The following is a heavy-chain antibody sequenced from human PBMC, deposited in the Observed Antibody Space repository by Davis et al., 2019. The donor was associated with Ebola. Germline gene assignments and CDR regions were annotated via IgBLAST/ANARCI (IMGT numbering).Heavy chain of an antibody. D-gene: IGHD3-22*01. V-gene: IGHV3-64*01. CDR2: ISSNGGST. Sequence: GESLKISCAASGFTFSSYAMHWVRQASGTGLEYVSAISSNGGSTYYANSVKGRFTISRDNSKNTLYLQMGSLRAEDMAVYYCVKGSITMTVVVYFDLWGQGTLVTVSS. J-gene: IGHJ4*02. CDR1: GFTFSSYA. CDR3: VKGSITMTVVVYFDL.